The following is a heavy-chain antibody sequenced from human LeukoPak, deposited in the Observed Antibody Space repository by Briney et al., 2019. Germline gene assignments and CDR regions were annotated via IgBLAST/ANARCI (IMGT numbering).Heavy chain of an antibody. Sequence: KPSETLSLTCAVYGGSFSGYYWSWIRQPPGKGLEWIGEINHSGSTNYNPSLKSRVTISVDTSKNQFSLKLSSVTAADTAVYYCARRRSVRNFDYWGQGTLVTVPS. CDR1: GGSFSGYY. D-gene: IGHD6-25*01. V-gene: IGHV4-34*01. CDR2: INHSGST. J-gene: IGHJ4*02. CDR3: ARRRSVRNFDY.